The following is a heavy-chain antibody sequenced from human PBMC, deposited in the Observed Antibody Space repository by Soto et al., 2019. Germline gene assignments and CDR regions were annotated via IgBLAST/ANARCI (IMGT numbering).Heavy chain of an antibody. D-gene: IGHD6-19*01. Sequence: GGSLRLSCAASGFTFSSYGMHWVRQAPGKGLEWVAVIWYDGSNKYYADSVKGRFTISRDNSKNTLYLQMNSLRAEDTAVYYCARDAVASFSGLGYWGQGTLVTVSS. CDR1: GFTFSSYG. V-gene: IGHV3-33*01. CDR2: IWYDGSNK. J-gene: IGHJ4*02. CDR3: ARDAVASFSGLGY.